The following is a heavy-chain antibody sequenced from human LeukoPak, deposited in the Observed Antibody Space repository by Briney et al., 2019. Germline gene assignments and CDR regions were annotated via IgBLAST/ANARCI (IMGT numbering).Heavy chain of an antibody. D-gene: IGHD6-13*01. V-gene: IGHV1-2*02. J-gene: IGHJ3*02. CDR1: GYTFTGYY. CDR2: INPNSGGT. CDR3: ARAAAGTGFDAFDI. Sequence: GASVKVSCKASGYTFTGYYMHWVRQAPGQGLEWMGWINPNSGGTNYAQKFQGRVTMTRDTSISTAYMELSRLRSDDTAVYYCARAAAGTGFDAFDIWGHGTMVTVSS.